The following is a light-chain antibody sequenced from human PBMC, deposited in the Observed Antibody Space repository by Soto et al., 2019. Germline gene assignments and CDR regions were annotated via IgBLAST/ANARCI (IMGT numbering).Light chain of an antibody. CDR1: SSDVGSYNL. V-gene: IGLV2-23*01. J-gene: IGLJ2*01. CDR2: EGS. Sequence: QSALTQPASVSGSPGQSITISCTGTSSDVGSYNLVSWYQQHRGKDPKLMIYEGSKRPSGVSNRFSGSKSGNTASLTISGLQGEDEADYYCCSYAGSSTVVFGGGSKVTVL. CDR3: CSYAGSSTVV.